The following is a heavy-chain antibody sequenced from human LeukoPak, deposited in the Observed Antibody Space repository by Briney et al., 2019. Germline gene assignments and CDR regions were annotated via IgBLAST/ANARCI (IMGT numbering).Heavy chain of an antibody. CDR2: MYHTGTA. Sequence: PSETLSLTCGVSGYSISSGYFWGWIRQPPGKGLEWIGSMYHTGTAYYSPSLKSRVTISMDTSKSQFSLKLTSVTAADTAVYYCARKTTVTAIILDWGQGTLVTVSS. V-gene: IGHV4-38-2*01. CDR3: ARKTTVTAIILD. D-gene: IGHD4-17*01. CDR1: GYSISSGYF. J-gene: IGHJ4*02.